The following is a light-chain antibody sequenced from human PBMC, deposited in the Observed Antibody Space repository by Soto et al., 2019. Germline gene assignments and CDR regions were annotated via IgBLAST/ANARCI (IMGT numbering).Light chain of an antibody. CDR1: NIGNKR. CDR3: QVWDIMTDNYV. J-gene: IGLJ1*01. CDR2: YDS. Sequence: ELTQPPSVSVAPEKTATITCGGNNIGNKRVHWYRQKPGQAPVLVISYDSDRPSGIPERFSGSNSGNTATLTISRVEDGDEADYYCQVWDIMTDNYVFGPGTKLTVL. V-gene: IGLV3-21*04.